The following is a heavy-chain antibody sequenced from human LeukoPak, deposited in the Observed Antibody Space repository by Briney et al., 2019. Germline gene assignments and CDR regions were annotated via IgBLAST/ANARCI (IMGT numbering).Heavy chain of an antibody. CDR1: GYTFTSYD. Sequence: ASVKVSCKASGYTFTSYDINWVRQATRQGLEWMGWMIPNSGNTGYAQKFQGRVTITRNTSISTAYMELSSLRSEDTAVYYCARVIDHPVYYYYYYMDVWGKGTTVTVSS. D-gene: IGHD2-15*01. J-gene: IGHJ6*03. CDR2: MIPNSGNT. V-gene: IGHV1-8*03. CDR3: ARVIDHPVYYYYYYMDV.